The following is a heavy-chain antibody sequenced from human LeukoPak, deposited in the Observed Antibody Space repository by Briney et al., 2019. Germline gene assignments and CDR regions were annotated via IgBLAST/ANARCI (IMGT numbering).Heavy chain of an antibody. J-gene: IGHJ4*02. CDR3: AKWVYSYGYFDY. CDR1: GFTFNNYA. V-gene: IGHV3-23*01. D-gene: IGHD5-18*01. Sequence: GGSLRLSCSASGFTFNNYAMSWVRQAPGKGLEWVSAISGSGGSTYYADSVKGRFTISRDNSKNTLYLQMNSLRAEDTAVYYCAKWVYSYGYFDYWGQGTLVTVSS. CDR2: ISGSGGST.